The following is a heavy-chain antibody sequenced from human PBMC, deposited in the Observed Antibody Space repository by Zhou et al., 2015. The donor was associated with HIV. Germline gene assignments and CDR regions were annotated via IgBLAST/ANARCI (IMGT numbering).Heavy chain of an antibody. CDR1: GFTFNTYY. Sequence: VQLVESGGVVVQPGRSLRLSCATSGFTFNTYYMHWIRQAPGKGLEWVSSISPRSTFMYYADSVKGRFTISRDDAKNSLYLQMNSLRAKDTAIYYCARDPDSSWHNHWGQGTLVTVSS. V-gene: IGHV3-21*01. D-gene: IGHD6-13*01. J-gene: IGHJ5*02. CDR2: ISPRSTFM. CDR3: ARDPDSSWHNH.